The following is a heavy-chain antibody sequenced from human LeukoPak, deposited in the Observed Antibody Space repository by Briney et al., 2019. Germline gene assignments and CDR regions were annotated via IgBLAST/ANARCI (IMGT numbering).Heavy chain of an antibody. CDR2: INAYNGNT. CDR3: ARYNGYCSGGSCYSLDY. J-gene: IGHJ4*02. Sequence: GASVKVSCKASGYTFTSYGISWVRQAPGQGLERMGWINAYNGNTNYAQKLQGRVTMTTDTSTSTAYMELRSLRSDDTAVYYCARYNGYCSGGSCYSLDYWGQGTLVTVSS. CDR1: GYTFTSYG. V-gene: IGHV1-18*01. D-gene: IGHD2-15*01.